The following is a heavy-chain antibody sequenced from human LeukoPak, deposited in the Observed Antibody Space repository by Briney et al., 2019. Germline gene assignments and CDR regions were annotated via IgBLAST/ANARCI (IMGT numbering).Heavy chain of an antibody. D-gene: IGHD2-2*02. CDR3: ARAVVVPAAIPQGHYYYYGMDV. Sequence: TSGTLSLTCGVYGGSLSGYYWSWIRQPPGKGLEWIGEISHSGSTNYNPSLKSRVTISVDTSKNQFTLKLTSVTAADTAVYYCARAVVVPAAIPQGHYYYYGMDVWGQGTTVTVSS. CDR2: ISHSGST. CDR1: GGSLSGYY. V-gene: IGHV4-34*01. J-gene: IGHJ6*02.